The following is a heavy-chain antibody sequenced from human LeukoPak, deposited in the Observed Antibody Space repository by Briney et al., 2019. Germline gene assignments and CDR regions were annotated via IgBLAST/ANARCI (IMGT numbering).Heavy chain of an antibody. CDR2: IYYSGST. CDR1: GGSISSSSYY. CDR3: ARRGDYSSGWYPHDY. D-gene: IGHD6-19*01. V-gene: IGHV4-39*01. J-gene: IGHJ4*02. Sequence: SETLSLTCTVSGGSISSSSYYWGWIRQPPGKGLEWIGSIYYSGSTYYNPSLKSRVTISVDTSKNQFSLKLSSVTAADTAAYYCARRGDYSSGWYPHDYWGQGTLVTVSS.